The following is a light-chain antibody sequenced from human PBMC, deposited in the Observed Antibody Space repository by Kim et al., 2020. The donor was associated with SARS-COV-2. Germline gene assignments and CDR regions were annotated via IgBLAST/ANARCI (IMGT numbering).Light chain of an antibody. CDR3: YQYHSSPHA. CDR1: QSVLYNSNNKNY. J-gene: IGKJ2*01. CDR2: WAS. Sequence: GEKATINCKSSQSVLYNSNNKNYLAWFQQKPGQPPKLLFYWASTRESGVPDRFTGGGSGTDFTPTISSLQAEDVAVYYCYQYHSSPHAFGQGTKLEI. V-gene: IGKV4-1*01.